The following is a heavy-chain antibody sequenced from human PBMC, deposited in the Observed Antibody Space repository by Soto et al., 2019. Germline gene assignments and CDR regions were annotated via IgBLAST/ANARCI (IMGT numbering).Heavy chain of an antibody. CDR2: INHSGST. V-gene: IGHV4-34*01. J-gene: IGHJ4*02. CDR1: GGSFSGYY. D-gene: IGHD3-10*01. CDR3: ARSGRWTMVRGVIRHPFDY. Sequence: QVQLQQWGAGLLKPSETLSLTCAVYGGSFSGYYWSWIRQPPGKELEWIGEINHSGSTNYNPSLKSRVTISVDTSKNQFSLKLSSVTAADTAVYYCARSGRWTMVRGVIRHPFDYWGQGTLVTVSS.